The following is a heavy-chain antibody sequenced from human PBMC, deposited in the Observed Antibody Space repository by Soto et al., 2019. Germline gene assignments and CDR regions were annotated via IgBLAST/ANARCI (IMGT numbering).Heavy chain of an antibody. V-gene: IGHV1-46*01. CDR2: INPRGGDT. CDR1: GYTFISYY. J-gene: IGHJ5*02. D-gene: IGHD2-2*01. Sequence: PSVKVSCKASGYTFISYYMHWVRQAPGQGLEWMGTINPRGGDTRYAQRFQGRVTMTRDTSTTTIYMEVSSLRSDDTAVYYCARGSPSSTTLGWFDPWGQGTLVTVSA. CDR3: ARGSPSSTTLGWFDP.